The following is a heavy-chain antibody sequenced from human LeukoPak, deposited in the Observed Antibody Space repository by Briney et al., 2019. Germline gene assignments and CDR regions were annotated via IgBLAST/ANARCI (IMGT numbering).Heavy chain of an antibody. D-gene: IGHD3-22*01. CDR1: VGTFSSYA. CDR2: IIPIFGTA. V-gene: IGHV1-69*05. J-gene: IGHJ5*02. Sequence: SVKVSCKASVGTFSSYAISWVRQAPGQGLEWMGRIIPIFGTANYAQKFQGRVTITTDESTSTVYMELSSLRSEDTAVYYCARDLKGVWLLPGNNWFDPWGQGTLVTVSS. CDR3: ARDLKGVWLLPGNNWFDP.